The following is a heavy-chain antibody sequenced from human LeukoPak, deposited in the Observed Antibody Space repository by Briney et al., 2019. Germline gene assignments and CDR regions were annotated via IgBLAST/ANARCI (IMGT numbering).Heavy chain of an antibody. V-gene: IGHV4-30-2*01. CDR3: AREGPIAARRGDDY. CDR1: GGSISSGGYY. CDR2: IYHSGST. D-gene: IGHD6-6*01. Sequence: SQTLSLTCTVSGGSISSGGYYWSWIRQPPGKGLEWIGYIYHSGSTYYNPSLKSRVTISVDRSKNQFSLKLSSVTAADTAVYYCAREGPIAARRGDDYWGQGTLVTVSS. J-gene: IGHJ4*02.